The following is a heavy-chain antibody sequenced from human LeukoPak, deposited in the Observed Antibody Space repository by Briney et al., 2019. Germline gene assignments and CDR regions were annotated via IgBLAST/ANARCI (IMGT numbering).Heavy chain of an antibody. CDR2: IYPGDSDT. CDR3: ARYGGEAILDY. V-gene: IGHV5-51*01. CDR1: GYSFSSYR. J-gene: IGHJ4*02. D-gene: IGHD3-10*01. Sequence: GESLKISCKGSGYSFSSYRIGWVRQMPGKGLEGMGIIYPGDSDTRYSPSFQGHVPIAADKSNSTAYLQWSSLKASDTAIYYCARYGGEAILDYWGQGTLVTVSS.